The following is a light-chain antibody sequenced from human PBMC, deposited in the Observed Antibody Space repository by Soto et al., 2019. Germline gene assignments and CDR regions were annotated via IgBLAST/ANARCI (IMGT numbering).Light chain of an antibody. CDR1: TGAVTSAYY. CDR2: NTH. CDR3: LLFSGGAYV. J-gene: IGLJ1*01. V-gene: IGLV7-43*01. Sequence: QAVVTQEPSLTVSPGGTVTLTCASSTGAVTSAYYPNWFQQKHGQAPTSLIYNTHNRHSWTPARFSGSLLGNRAALTLSGALPEDEAEYYCLLFSGGAYVFGPATKLTVL.